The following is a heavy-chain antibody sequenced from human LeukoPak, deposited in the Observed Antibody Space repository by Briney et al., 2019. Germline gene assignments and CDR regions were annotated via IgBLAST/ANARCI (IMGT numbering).Heavy chain of an antibody. CDR2: ITTSGGIK. CDR3: ARDGVVDSSGWYVDY. J-gene: IGHJ4*02. V-gene: IGHV3-48*03. CDR1: GFTFSNYE. D-gene: IGHD6-19*01. Sequence: GGSLRLSCATSGFTFSNYEMNWVRQALGKGLEWVSYITTSGGIKSYADSVKGRFTISRDNAKNSVYLQINSLRAEDTAVYYCARDGVVDSSGWYVDYWGQGTLVTVSS.